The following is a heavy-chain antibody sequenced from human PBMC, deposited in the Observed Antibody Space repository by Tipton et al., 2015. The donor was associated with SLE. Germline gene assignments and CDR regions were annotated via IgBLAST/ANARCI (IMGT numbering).Heavy chain of an antibody. D-gene: IGHD3-22*01. CDR1: GGSISSYY. J-gene: IGHJ4*02. CDR3: ATYFYDATGYQSVDD. Sequence: TLSLTCTVSGGSISSYYWSWIRQPPGKGLEWIGYIYYSGSTNYNPSLKSRVTISVDTSKNQFSLKLSSVTSADTAVYYCATYFYDATGYQSVDDWGQGALVTVSS. V-gene: IGHV4-59*01. CDR2: IYYSGST.